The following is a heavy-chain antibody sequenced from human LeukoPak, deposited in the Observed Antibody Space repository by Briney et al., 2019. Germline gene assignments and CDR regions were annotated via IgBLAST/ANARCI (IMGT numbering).Heavy chain of an antibody. CDR2: FSYSGST. CDR1: GGSISGYY. J-gene: IGHJ4*02. CDR3: ARGTGGSGYHYFVY. D-gene: IGHD3-22*01. Sequence: SETLSLTCTVSGGSISGYYWSWIRQPPGKGLEWIGYFSYSGSTNYNPSLKSRVTISVDTSKNQFSLKLSSVTAADTAVYYCARGTGGSGYHYFVYWGQGTLVTVSS. V-gene: IGHV4-59*01.